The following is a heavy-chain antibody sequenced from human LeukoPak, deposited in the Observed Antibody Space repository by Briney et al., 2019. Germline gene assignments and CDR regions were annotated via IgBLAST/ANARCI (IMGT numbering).Heavy chain of an antibody. CDR3: ARMTCCDKIGATPDRYYFDY. CDR1: GGSISSYYW. Sequence: TLSLTCTVSGGSISSYYWSWIRQTPGKALEWLARIDWDDDKYYSTSLKTRLTISKDTSKNQVDLTMANMDPVDTATYYCARMTCCDKIGATPDRYYFDYWGQGTLVTVS. CDR2: IDWDDDK. D-gene: IGHD2-2*02. J-gene: IGHJ4*02. V-gene: IGHV2-70*11.